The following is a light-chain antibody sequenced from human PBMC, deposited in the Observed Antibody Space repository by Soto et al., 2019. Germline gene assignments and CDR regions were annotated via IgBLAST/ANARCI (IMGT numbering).Light chain of an antibody. V-gene: IGLV2-14*03. Sequence: QSVLTQPASVSGSPGQSIAISCTGTSSDVGAYDFVSWYQQHPDKAPKLLIYEVSNRPSGVSDRFSGSKSVNTATLTISGLQDEDEADYYCSSHTTSNTRVFGTATKSPS. CDR1: SSDVGAYDF. CDR2: EVS. J-gene: IGLJ1*01. CDR3: SSHTTSNTRV.